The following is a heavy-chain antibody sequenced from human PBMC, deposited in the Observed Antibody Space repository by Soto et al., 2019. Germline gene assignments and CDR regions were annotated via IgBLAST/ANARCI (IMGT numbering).Heavy chain of an antibody. CDR3: AVVPAANGHYGMDV. J-gene: IGHJ6*02. V-gene: IGHV3-48*01. CDR2: ISSSSSTI. D-gene: IGHD2-2*01. CDR1: GFTFSSYS. Sequence: EVQLVESGGGLVQPGGSLRLSCAASGFTFSSYSMNWVRQAPGKGLEWVLYISSSSSTIYYADSVKGRFTISRDNAKNSLYLQMNSLRAEDTAVYYCAVVPAANGHYGMDVWGQGTTVTVSS.